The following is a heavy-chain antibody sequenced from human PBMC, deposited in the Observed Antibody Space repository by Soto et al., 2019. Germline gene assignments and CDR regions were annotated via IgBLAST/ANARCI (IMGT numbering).Heavy chain of an antibody. Sequence: DVQLVESGGGLVQPGGSLRLSCAASGFTVSSNYMSWVRQAPGKGLEWVSVLYSEDTTYYTDSVKGRSTTSRDNSKNTLYLQMNSLRVEDTAVYYCARVGEDYGDSSDYWGQGTLVTVSS. CDR2: LYSEDTT. CDR1: GFTVSSNY. CDR3: ARVGEDYGDSSDY. V-gene: IGHV3-66*01. D-gene: IGHD4-17*01. J-gene: IGHJ4*02.